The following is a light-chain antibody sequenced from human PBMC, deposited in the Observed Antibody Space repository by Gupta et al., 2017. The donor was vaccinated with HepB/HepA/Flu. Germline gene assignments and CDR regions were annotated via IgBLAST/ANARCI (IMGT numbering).Light chain of an antibody. J-gene: IGKJ3*01. CDR3: QQDDNLPAT. CDR1: QDISNY. CDR2: DAS. V-gene: IGKV1-33*01. Sequence: DIQMTQSPSSLSASVGDRVTITCQASQDISNYLNWYQQKPGKAPKLLIYDASNLETGVPSRFSGSGSGTDFTFTISSLQPEDIATYYCQQDDNLPATFRPGTKVDIK.